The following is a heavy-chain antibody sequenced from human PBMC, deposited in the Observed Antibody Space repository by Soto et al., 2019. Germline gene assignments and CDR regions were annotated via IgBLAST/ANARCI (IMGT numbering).Heavy chain of an antibody. Sequence: QVQLQESGPGLVKPSQTLSLTCTVSGGSISSGDYYWSWIRQPPGKGLEWIGYIYYSGSTYYNPSLKSRVTISVDTSKNQFSLKLSSVTAADPAVYYCARSAYYYDSSGYYLGGNDAFDIWGQGTMVTVSS. V-gene: IGHV4-30-4*01. D-gene: IGHD3-22*01. CDR2: IYYSGST. CDR3: ARSAYYYDSSGYYLGGNDAFDI. J-gene: IGHJ3*02. CDR1: GGSISSGDYY.